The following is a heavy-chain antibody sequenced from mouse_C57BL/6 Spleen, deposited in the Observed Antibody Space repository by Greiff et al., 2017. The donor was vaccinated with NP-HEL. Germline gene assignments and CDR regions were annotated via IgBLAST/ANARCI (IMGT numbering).Heavy chain of an antibody. V-gene: IGHV3-6*01. J-gene: IGHJ2*01. Sequence: VQLKESGPGLVKPSQSLSLTCSVTGYSITSGYYWNWIRQFPGNKLEWMGYISYDGSNNYNPSLKNRISITRDTSKNQFFLKLNSVTTEDTATYYCAREVYYGNVDYWGQGTTLTVSS. D-gene: IGHD2-1*01. CDR1: GYSITSGYY. CDR2: ISYDGSN. CDR3: AREVYYGNVDY.